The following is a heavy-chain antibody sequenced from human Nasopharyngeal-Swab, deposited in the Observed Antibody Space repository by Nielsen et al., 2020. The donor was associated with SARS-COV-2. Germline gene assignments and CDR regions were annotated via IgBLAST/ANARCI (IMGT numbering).Heavy chain of an antibody. CDR3: ARVGKVGVAGAFDI. Sequence: GESLKISCAASGFTFSSSSLNWVRQAPGKGLEWVSSISSSSSYIYYADSVKGRFTISRDNAKNSLYLQMNSLRAEDTAVYYCARVGKVGVAGAFDIWGQGTMVTVSS. CDR1: GFTFSSSS. D-gene: IGHD6-19*01. V-gene: IGHV3-21*01. J-gene: IGHJ3*02. CDR2: ISSSSSYI.